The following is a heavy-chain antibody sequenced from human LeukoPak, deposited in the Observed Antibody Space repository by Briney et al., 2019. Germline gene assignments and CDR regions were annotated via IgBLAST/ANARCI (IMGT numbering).Heavy chain of an antibody. CDR3: AKDKYVWGSYRYSLIDY. CDR2: IRYDGSNK. Sequence: GGSLRLSCAASGFTFSSYGMHWVRQAPGKGLEWVAFIRYDGSNKYYADSVKGRFTISRDNSKNTLYLQMNSLRAEDTAVYYCAKDKYVWGSYRYSLIDYWGQGTLVTVSS. J-gene: IGHJ4*02. D-gene: IGHD3-16*02. CDR1: GFTFSSYG. V-gene: IGHV3-30*02.